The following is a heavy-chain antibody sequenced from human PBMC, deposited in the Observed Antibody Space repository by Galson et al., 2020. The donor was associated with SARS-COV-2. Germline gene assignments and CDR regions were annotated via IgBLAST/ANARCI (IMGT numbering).Heavy chain of an antibody. CDR1: GFSFVTKR. J-gene: IGHJ3*01. CDR3: ARDLGYCSGGNCFHDAFDL. Sequence: SYPAYGFSFVTKRMYWVRQAPGKGLEWISYISSSSSTIHDAESVKGRFPISKDNTKNALYLQMTCLRADEPAGYYWARDLGYCSGGNCFHDAFDLWGQGTMVTVSA. V-gene: IGHV3-48*04. D-gene: IGHD2-15*01. CDR2: ISSSSSTI.